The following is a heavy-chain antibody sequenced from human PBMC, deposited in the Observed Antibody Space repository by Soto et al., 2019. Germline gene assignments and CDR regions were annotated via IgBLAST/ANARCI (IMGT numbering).Heavy chain of an antibody. CDR1: GFTFGSYP. V-gene: IGHV3-30-3*01. Sequence: QPGGSLRLSCVTSGFTFGSYPMHWVRQAPGKGLEYVAYISYDGNNKYHADSVKGRFTISRDNSKSTLYLQMNSLRRDDTAIYYCARDSNSGWPWGQGTLVTVSS. D-gene: IGHD5-12*01. CDR2: ISYDGNNK. J-gene: IGHJ5*02. CDR3: ARDSNSGWP.